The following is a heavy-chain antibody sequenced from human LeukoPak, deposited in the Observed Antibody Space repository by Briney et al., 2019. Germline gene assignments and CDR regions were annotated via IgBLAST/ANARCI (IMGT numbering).Heavy chain of an antibody. CDR2: VTGAGST. D-gene: IGHD1-7*01. V-gene: IGHV3-23*01. CDR1: GFSFNSYA. Sequence: GGSLRLSCAGSGFSFNSYAMGWVRQAPGKGLEWVSGVTGAGSTYYADSVKGRFTISRDNSKNTLYLQMNSLRVEDTAVYFCVRNRNYFEALQRSYWGQGTLVTVSS. CDR3: VRNRNYFEALQRSY. J-gene: IGHJ4*02.